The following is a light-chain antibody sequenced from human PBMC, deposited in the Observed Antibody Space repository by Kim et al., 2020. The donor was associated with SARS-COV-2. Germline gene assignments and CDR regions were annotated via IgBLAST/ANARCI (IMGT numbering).Light chain of an antibody. CDR1: SSNIGTNY. V-gene: IGLV1-47*01. Sequence: QSVLTQPPSASGTPGQRVTISCSGSSSNIGTNYVHWYHHLPGTAPKILMYRNDQRPSGVPERFSGSKSGTSASLAISGLRSEDEADYYCAAWDDSLSGWVFGGGTQLTVL. CDR2: RND. CDR3: AAWDDSLSGWV. J-gene: IGLJ3*02.